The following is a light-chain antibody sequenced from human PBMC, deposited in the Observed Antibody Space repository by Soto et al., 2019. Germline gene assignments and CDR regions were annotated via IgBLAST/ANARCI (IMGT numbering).Light chain of an antibody. Sequence: QSALTQPRSVSGSPGQSVTISCTGTSSDVGGYNYVSWYQQHPGKAPKLMIYDVSKRPSGVPDRFSGSKSGNTASLTISGLQAEDEADYFCSSYSISTAYLFGTGTKAPS. J-gene: IGLJ1*01. CDR2: DVS. V-gene: IGLV2-11*01. CDR1: SSDVGGYNY. CDR3: SSYSISTAYL.